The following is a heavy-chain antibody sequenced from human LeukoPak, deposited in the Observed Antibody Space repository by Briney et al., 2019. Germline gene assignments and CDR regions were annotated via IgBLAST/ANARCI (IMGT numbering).Heavy chain of an antibody. V-gene: IGHV3-53*01. CDR1: GFTVSSNY. CDR2: IYSGGST. J-gene: IGHJ6*03. CDR3: ARVMRYYYYMDV. Sequence: GGSVRLSGSACGFTVSSNYVSWVPQAPGKGLGWVSVIYSGGSTYSADSVKGRFTISRDNSKNTLSLQMNSLRAEDTTVYYCARVMRYYYYMDVWGKGTTVTVSS.